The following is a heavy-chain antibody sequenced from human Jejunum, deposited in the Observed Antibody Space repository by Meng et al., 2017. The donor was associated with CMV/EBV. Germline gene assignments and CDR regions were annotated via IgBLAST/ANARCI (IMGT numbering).Heavy chain of an antibody. CDR3: ARESGSYYWFDP. CDR1: VGSISGYY. D-gene: IGHD1-26*01. J-gene: IGHJ5*02. Sequence: VQFEESGQGLGESLEALPLTCVVSVGSISGYYWSRTRQPGGKGLEWIGRIYTSGSTHYKPYLKSRLTMAVDLSNNQISLKLRSVTAADTAVYYCARESGSYYWFDPWGQGTLVTVSS. V-gene: IGHV4-4*07. CDR2: IYTSGST.